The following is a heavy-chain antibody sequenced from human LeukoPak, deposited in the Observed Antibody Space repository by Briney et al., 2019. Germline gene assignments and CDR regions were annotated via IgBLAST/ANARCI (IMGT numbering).Heavy chain of an antibody. D-gene: IGHD6-19*01. Sequence: GESLKISCKGSGYSFGTYWIAWVRQMPGKGLEWMGIIYPGDSDTRYSPSFQGQVTISADKSISTAYLQWSSLKASDTAMYYCARQGDSSGWAYRYYWGQGTLVTVSS. J-gene: IGHJ4*02. CDR2: IYPGDSDT. CDR3: ARQGDSSGWAYRYY. CDR1: GYSFGTYW. V-gene: IGHV5-51*01.